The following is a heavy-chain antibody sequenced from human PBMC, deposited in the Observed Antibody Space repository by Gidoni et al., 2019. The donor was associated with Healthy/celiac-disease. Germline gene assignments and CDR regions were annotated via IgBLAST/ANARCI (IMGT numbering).Heavy chain of an antibody. CDR3: ARGEYGSGSYFHYNWFDP. D-gene: IGHD3-10*01. CDR2: IYYSGST. J-gene: IGHJ5*02. Sequence: QVQLQESGPGLVKPSQTLSLTCTVSGGSISSGDYYWSWIRQPPGKGLEWIGYIYYSGSTYYNPSLKSRVTISVDTSKNQFSLKLSSVTAADTAVHYCARGEYGSGSYFHYNWFDPWGQGTLVTVSS. CDR1: GGSISSGDYY. V-gene: IGHV4-30-4*01.